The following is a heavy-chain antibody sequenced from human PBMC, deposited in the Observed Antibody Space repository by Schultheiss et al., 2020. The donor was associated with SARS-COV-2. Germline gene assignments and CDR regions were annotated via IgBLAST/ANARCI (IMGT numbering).Heavy chain of an antibody. D-gene: IGHD2-2*01. CDR1: GFTFSNAW. V-gene: IGHV3-15*01. CDR3: ATDRVVVAAASDY. J-gene: IGHJ4*02. CDR2: IKSKSDGGTI. Sequence: GGSLRLSCTASGFTFSNAWMSWVRQAPGKGLEWVGRIKSKSDGGTIDYAAPVKGRFTISRDDSKNRLHLQMNNLKTEDTAVYYCATDRVVVAAASDYWGQGTLVTVSS.